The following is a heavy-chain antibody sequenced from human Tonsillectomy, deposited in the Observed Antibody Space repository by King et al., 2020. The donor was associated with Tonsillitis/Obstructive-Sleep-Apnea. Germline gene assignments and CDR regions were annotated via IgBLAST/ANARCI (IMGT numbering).Heavy chain of an antibody. CDR1: GGSFSGYY. J-gene: IGHJ4*02. CDR3: ARVLIYGDYDRSSYYFDY. CDR2: INHSGST. Sequence: VQLQQWGAGLLKPSETLSLTCAVYGGSFSGYYWSWIRQPPGKGLEGIGEINHSGSTNYNPSLKSRVTISVDTSKNQFSLKLSSVTAADTAVYYCARVLIYGDYDRSSYYFDYWGQGTLVTVSS. V-gene: IGHV4-34*01. D-gene: IGHD4-17*01.